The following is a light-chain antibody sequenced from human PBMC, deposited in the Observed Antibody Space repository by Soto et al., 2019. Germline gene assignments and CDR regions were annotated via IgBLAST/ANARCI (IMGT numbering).Light chain of an antibody. J-gene: IGLJ1*01. CDR2: EGS. CDR1: SSDVGTYNL. CDR3: CSYAGSGTYV. V-gene: IGLV2-23*01. Sequence: QSVLTQPASVSGSPGQSITISCTGTSSDVGTYNLVSWFQQHPGKAPKLMIYEGSRRPSGVSNRFSGSKSGNTASLIISGLQAEDETDYYCCSYAGSGTYVFGTGTKVTVL.